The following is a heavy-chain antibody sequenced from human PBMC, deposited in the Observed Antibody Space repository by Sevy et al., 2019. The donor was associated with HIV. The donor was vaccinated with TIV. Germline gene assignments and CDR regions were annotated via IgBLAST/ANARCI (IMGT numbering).Heavy chain of an antibody. J-gene: IGHJ6*03. Sequence: SETLSLTCTVSGGSISSYYWSWIRQPPGKGLEWIGYIYYSGSTNYNPSLKSRVTISVDTSKNQFSLKLSSVTAADTAVYYCARFLVVPAAINYYYYMDVWGKGTTVTVSS. CDR2: IYYSGST. D-gene: IGHD2-2*01. CDR1: GGSISSYY. CDR3: ARFLVVPAAINYYYYMDV. V-gene: IGHV4-59*08.